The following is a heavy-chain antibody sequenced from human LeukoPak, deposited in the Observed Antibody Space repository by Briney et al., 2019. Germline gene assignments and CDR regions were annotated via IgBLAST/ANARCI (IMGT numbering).Heavy chain of an antibody. Sequence: GGSLRLSCAASGFTVSSNYMSWVRQAPGKGLEWVXVTYTGGSTNYADSVKGRFSISRDNSKNTLYLQMNSMRAEDTAVYYCARVDVVTVGKNAFDIWGQGTMVTVSS. CDR1: GFTVSSNY. J-gene: IGHJ3*02. CDR3: ARVDVVTVGKNAFDI. V-gene: IGHV3-53*01. D-gene: IGHD4-23*01. CDR2: TYTGGST.